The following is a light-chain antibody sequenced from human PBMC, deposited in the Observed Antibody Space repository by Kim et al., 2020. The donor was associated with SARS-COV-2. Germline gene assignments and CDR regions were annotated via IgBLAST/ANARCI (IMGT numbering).Light chain of an antibody. CDR1: KLGDKY. CDR2: QDS. Sequence: SYELTQPPSVSVSPGQTASITCSGDKLGDKYACWYQQKPGQSPVLVIYQDSKRPSGIHERFSGSNSGNTATLTISGTQAMDEADYYCQAWDSSTAGVFGG. CDR3: QAWDSSTAGV. V-gene: IGLV3-1*01. J-gene: IGLJ2*01.